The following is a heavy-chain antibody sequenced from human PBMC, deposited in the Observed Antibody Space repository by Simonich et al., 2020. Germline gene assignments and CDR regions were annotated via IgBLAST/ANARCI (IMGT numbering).Heavy chain of an antibody. CDR2: INHSGIT. J-gene: IGHJ6*02. V-gene: IGHV4-34*01. CDR3: ARDRVRDGYPAGDVDV. D-gene: IGHD5-12*01. Sequence: QVQLHQWGAGLLKPSETLSLTCAVYGGSFSGYYWSWSRQPPGKGLEWIGEINHSGITNYIPSLKSLVTISVDTSKNQISLKLSSVTAADTAVYYCARDRVRDGYPAGDVDVWGQGTTVTVSS. CDR1: GGSFSGYY.